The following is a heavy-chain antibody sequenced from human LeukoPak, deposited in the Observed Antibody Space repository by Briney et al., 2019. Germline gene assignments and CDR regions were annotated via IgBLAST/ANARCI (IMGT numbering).Heavy chain of an antibody. D-gene: IGHD3-10*01. J-gene: IGHJ5*02. Sequence: GASVKVSCKASGYTFTSYGISWVRQAPGQGLEWMGWISAYNGNTNYAQKLQGRVTMTTDTSTSTAYMELRSLRSDDTAVYYCARFRLMPRPYYYDSGSTGNWFDPWGQGTLVTVSS. CDR2: ISAYNGNT. CDR3: ARFRLMPRPYYYDSGSTGNWFDP. V-gene: IGHV1-18*01. CDR1: GYTFTSYG.